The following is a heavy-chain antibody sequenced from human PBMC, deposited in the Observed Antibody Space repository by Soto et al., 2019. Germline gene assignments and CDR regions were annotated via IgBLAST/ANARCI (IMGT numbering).Heavy chain of an antibody. CDR1: AVTLRNYW. Sequence: GGSLRLSCTAPAVTLRNYWMHWARQAPGKGLVWVSRINPEETTISYADSVRGRFTISRDNSKNTLYLQMDSLRAEDTAVYHCAIIHSGSFGFDIWGQGTMVTVSS. D-gene: IGHD1-26*01. CDR2: INPEETTI. V-gene: IGHV3-74*01. CDR3: AIIHSGSFGFDI. J-gene: IGHJ3*02.